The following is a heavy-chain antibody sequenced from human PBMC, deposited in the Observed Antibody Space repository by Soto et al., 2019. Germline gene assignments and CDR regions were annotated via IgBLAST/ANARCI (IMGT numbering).Heavy chain of an antibody. Sequence: ESGGGLVQAGGSLRLSCAASGFTFSGYGMHWVRQAAGESLEWVSVIGTSGHAFYADSVKGRFTTSSDSSKTTVYLQMNDLRPADTAVYYCATWHEREHAYDVWGQGTTVTVSS. CDR1: GFTFSGYG. D-gene: IGHD1-1*01. CDR3: ATWHEREHAYDV. CDR2: IGTSGHA. V-gene: IGHV3-13*01. J-gene: IGHJ3*01.